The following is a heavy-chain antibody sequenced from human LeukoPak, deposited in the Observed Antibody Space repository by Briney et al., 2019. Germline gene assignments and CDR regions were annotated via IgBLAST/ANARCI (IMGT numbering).Heavy chain of an antibody. V-gene: IGHV3-7*03. J-gene: IGHJ4*02. Sequence: GGSLRLSCAASGFTLNTHWMSWVRQAPGKGLEWVANIKQDGRDTYYVDSEKGRFTISRDNAKNSLNLQMNSLRAEDTAMYYCATSEGYWGQGTLVTVSS. CDR3: ATSEGY. CDR1: GFTLNTHW. CDR2: IKQDGRDT.